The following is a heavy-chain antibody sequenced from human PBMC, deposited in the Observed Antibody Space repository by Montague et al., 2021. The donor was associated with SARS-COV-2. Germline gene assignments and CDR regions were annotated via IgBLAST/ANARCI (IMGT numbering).Heavy chain of an antibody. CDR1: GDSIRSSGYY. CDR3: ARLGFVELWLNLGRFDP. CDR2: VYYSGST. Sequence: SETLSLTCSVSGDSIRSSGYYWGWIRQPPGKGLEWIGTVYYSGSTNYNPSLKSRVTMPVDTSKNQFSLELRSVTAADTAVYYCARLGFVELWLNLGRFDPWGQGTLVTVSS. V-gene: IGHV4-39*01. D-gene: IGHD3-16*02. J-gene: IGHJ5*02.